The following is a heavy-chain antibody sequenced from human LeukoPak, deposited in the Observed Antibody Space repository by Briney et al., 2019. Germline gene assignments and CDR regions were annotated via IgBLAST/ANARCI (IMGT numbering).Heavy chain of an antibody. V-gene: IGHV4-4*07. Sequence: SETLSLTCTVSGGSISSYYWSWIRQPAGKGLEWIGRIYTSGSTNYSPSLKSRVTVSVDTSKNQFSLKLSSVTAADTAVYYCARTYYDFWSGYYIRWFDPWGQGTLVTVSS. J-gene: IGHJ5*02. CDR1: GGSISSYY. CDR3: ARTYYDFWSGYYIRWFDP. D-gene: IGHD3-3*01. CDR2: IYTSGST.